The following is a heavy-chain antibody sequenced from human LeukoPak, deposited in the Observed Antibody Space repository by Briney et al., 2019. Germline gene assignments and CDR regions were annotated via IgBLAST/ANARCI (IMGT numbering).Heavy chain of an antibody. CDR1: GFTFGSYS. CDR2: ISSSSSYI. D-gene: IGHD6-6*01. Sequence: GGSLRLSXAASGFTFGSYSMNWVRQAPGKGLEWLSSISSSSSYIYYADSMKGRFTISRDNARNSLYLQMNSLRAEDTAVYYCARVEDVYTSSPYFDYWGQGTLVTVSS. J-gene: IGHJ4*02. CDR3: ARVEDVYTSSPYFDY. V-gene: IGHV3-21*01.